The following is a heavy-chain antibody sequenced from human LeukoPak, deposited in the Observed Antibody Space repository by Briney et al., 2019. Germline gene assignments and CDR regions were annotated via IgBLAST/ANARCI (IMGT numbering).Heavy chain of an antibody. D-gene: IGHD2-2*01. J-gene: IGHJ5*02. CDR2: IYYSGST. CDR1: GDSISSGDYY. CDR3: ARMFTEYQLFNWFDP. V-gene: IGHV4-30-4*01. Sequence: SETLSLTCTVSGDSISSGDYYWSWIRQPPGKGLEWIGYIYYSGSTYYNPSLKSRVTISVDTSKNQFSLKLSSVTAADTAVYYCARMFTEYQLFNWFDPWGQGTLVTVSS.